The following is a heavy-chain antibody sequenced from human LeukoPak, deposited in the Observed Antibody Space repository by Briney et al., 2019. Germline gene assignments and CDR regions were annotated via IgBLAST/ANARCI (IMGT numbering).Heavy chain of an antibody. CDR1: GFTFTDYA. D-gene: IGHD4-17*01. Sequence: GGSLRLSCAASGFTFTDYAMNWVRQAPGKGLEWVSGISYGGDNTYYADSVKGRFTISRDNPRDTLNLALNSLRAEDTAVYYCAKDPHPYGDSVGGYHFDYWGQGTLVTVSS. CDR2: ISYGGDNT. CDR3: AKDPHPYGDSVGGYHFDY. J-gene: IGHJ4*02. V-gene: IGHV3-23*01.